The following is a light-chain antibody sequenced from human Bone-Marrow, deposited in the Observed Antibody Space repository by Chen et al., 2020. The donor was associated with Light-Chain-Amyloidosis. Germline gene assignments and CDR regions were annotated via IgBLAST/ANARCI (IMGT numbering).Light chain of an antibody. CDR3: AAWDDSLNGPL. V-gene: IGLV1-44*01. J-gene: IGLJ2*01. CDR2: GRN. Sequence: QSILTQPPSAPGTPGQRRTISRSGGSSNIGSNPVNWYQQLPGTAPKLLIFGRNVRPSGVPDRFSGSKSGTSASLAISGLQFEDEADYYCAAWDDSLNGPLFGGGTKLTVL. CDR1: SSNIGSNP.